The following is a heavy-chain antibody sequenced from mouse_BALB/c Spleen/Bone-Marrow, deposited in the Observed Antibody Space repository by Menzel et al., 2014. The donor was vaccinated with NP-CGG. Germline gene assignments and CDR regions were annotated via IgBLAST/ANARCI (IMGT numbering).Heavy chain of an antibody. CDR2: ISSGGGNT. CDR1: GFTFSSYT. V-gene: IGHV5-9*01. J-gene: IGHJ2*01. D-gene: IGHD2-12*01. CDR3: ARASYMCPFYY. Sequence: EVHLVESGGGLVKPGGSLKLSCAASGFTFSSYTMSWVRQTPEKRLEWVATISSGGGNTYYPDSMKGRFTISRDNAKNTLYLQMSSLRSEDTAFYYSARASYMCPFYYCGQGTPLTVSS.